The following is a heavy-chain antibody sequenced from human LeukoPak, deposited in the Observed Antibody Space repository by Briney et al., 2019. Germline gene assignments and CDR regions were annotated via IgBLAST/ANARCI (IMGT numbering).Heavy chain of an antibody. D-gene: IGHD5-12*01. CDR2: ISGYNGNT. CDR1: GYTSTSYG. V-gene: IGHV1-18*01. Sequence: GASVKVSCKASGYTSTSYGISWVRQAPGQGLEWMGWISGYNGNTNYAQKLQGRVTMTTDTPTSTAYVELRSLRSDDTAVYYCARARATKSGRYYYYYAMDVWGHGTTVTVSS. CDR3: ARARATKSGRYYYYYAMDV. J-gene: IGHJ6*02.